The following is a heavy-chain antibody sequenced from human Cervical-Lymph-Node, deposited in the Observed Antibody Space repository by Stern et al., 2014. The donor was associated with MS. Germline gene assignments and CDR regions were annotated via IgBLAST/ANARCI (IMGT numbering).Heavy chain of an antibody. V-gene: IGHV2-5*01. D-gene: IGHD1-14*01. CDR2: LYWNDDK. CDR1: GLSLSTSEVA. CDR3: DV. J-gene: IGHJ6*02. Sequence: QITLKESGPTLVKPTQTLTLTCTFSGLSLSTSEVAVGWIRQPPGKALEWLALLYWNDDKYYSPSLKSRLTITKDTSENQVVLTMTNMDPVTRSRYGMDVWGQGTTVTVSS.